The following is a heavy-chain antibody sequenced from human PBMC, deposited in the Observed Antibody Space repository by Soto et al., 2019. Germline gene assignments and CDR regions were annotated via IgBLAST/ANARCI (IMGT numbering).Heavy chain of an antibody. Sequence: PWGSLVLCCESSVFIFTNFWMPWVRQVPGKGLVWVSRIDTSGSSTSYADSVKGRFTISRDNAKNTVSLQMNSLRAEDTGVYYCAKDSWYFDLWRQGSMVTVSS. CDR2: IDTSGSST. CDR3: AKDSWYFDL. V-gene: IGHV3-74*01. J-gene: IGHJ4*02. D-gene: IGHD6-13*01. CDR1: VFIFTNFW.